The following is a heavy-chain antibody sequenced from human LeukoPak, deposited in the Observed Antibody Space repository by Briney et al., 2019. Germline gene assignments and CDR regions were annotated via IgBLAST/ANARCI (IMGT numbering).Heavy chain of an antibody. D-gene: IGHD6-19*01. J-gene: IGHJ4*02. V-gene: IGHV4-59*01. CDR2: IYYSGST. CDR3: ARAVREQWLVHYFDY. Sequence: PSETLSLTCTVSGGSISSYYWSWIRQPPGKGLEWIGYIYYSGSTNYNPSLKSRVTISVDTSKNQFSLKLSSVTAADTAVYYCARAVREQWLVHYFDYWGQGTLVTVSS. CDR1: GGSISSYY.